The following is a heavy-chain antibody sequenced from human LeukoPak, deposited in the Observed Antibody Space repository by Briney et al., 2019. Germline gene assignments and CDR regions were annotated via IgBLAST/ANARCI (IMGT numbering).Heavy chain of an antibody. D-gene: IGHD6-13*01. CDR3: ARSIAAAGRFNYYYYMDV. CDR2: IYYSGST. Sequence: SETLSLTCTVSGGSISSSSYYWGWIRQPPGKGLEWIGSIYYSGSTYYNPSLKSRVTISVDTSKNQFSLKLSSVTAADTAVYYCARSIAAAGRFNYYYYMDVWGKGTTVTISS. V-gene: IGHV4-39*01. CDR1: GGSISSSSYY. J-gene: IGHJ6*03.